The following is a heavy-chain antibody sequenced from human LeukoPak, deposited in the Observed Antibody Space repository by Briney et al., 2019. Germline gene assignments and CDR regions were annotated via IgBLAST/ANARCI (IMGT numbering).Heavy chain of an antibody. Sequence: ASVKLSCKASGHTFTGYYMHWVRQAPGQGLEWMGWIDPNSGGTNYAQKFQGRVTMTRDTSISTAYMELSRLRSDDTAVYYCATATSGVSDLDYWGQGNLVTVSS. CDR3: ATATSGVSDLDY. CDR1: GHTFTGYY. CDR2: IDPNSGGT. D-gene: IGHD3-10*01. V-gene: IGHV1-2*02. J-gene: IGHJ4*02.